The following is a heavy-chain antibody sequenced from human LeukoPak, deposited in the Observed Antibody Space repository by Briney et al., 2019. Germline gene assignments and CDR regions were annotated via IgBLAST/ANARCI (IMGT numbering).Heavy chain of an antibody. Sequence: ASVKVSCKASGYTFTSYGISWVRQAPGQGLELMGWISAYNGNTNYAQKLQGRVTMTTDTSTSTAYMELRSLRSDDTAVYYCARDPASSYYYDSSGYYWGLDYWGQGTLVTVSS. CDR2: ISAYNGNT. D-gene: IGHD3-22*01. V-gene: IGHV1-18*01. J-gene: IGHJ4*02. CDR3: ARDPASSYYYDSSGYYWGLDY. CDR1: GYTFTSYG.